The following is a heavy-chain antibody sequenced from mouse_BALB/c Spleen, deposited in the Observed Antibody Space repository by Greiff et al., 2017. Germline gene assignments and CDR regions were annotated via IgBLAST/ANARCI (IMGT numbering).Heavy chain of an antibody. Sequence: QVQLQQSGAELVKPGASVKLSCKASGYTFTSYWMHWVKQRPGQGLEWIGEIDPSDSYTNYNQKFKGKATLTVDKSSSTAYMQLSSLTSEDSAVYYCARWSTTAYFDYWGQGTTLTVSS. CDR3: ARWSTTAYFDY. J-gene: IGHJ2*01. CDR1: GYTFTSYW. CDR2: IDPSDSYT. D-gene: IGHD1-2*01. V-gene: IGHV1-69*02.